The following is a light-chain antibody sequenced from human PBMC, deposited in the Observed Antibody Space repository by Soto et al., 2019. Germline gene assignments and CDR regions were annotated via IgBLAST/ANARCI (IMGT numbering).Light chain of an antibody. CDR1: QSVSGN. CDR3: QQYNNWWT. J-gene: IGKJ1*01. Sequence: EIVMTQSPATLSVSPGERATLSCRASQSVSGNLAWYQQKPGQAPRLLIYGASSRATGIPARFSGSGSGTEFTLTISSLQSEDFAVYYWQQYNNWWTFGQGTKVEI. CDR2: GAS. V-gene: IGKV3-15*01.